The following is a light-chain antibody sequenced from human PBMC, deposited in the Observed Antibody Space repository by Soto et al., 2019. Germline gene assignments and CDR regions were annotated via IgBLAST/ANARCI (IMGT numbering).Light chain of an antibody. Sequence: VLTQPPSVSAAPGQKVTISCSGSKSNIGNNYVSWYQQLPGTAPKLVIYDNINRPSVIPDRFSGSKSGTSATLGITGLQTGDDADYYCGTWDSSLSVVVFGTGTKVTVL. CDR3: GTWDSSLSVVV. J-gene: IGLJ1*01. CDR2: DNI. V-gene: IGLV1-51*01. CDR1: KSNIGNNY.